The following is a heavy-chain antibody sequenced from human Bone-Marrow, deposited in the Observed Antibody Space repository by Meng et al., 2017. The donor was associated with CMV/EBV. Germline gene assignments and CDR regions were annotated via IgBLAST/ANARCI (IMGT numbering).Heavy chain of an antibody. J-gene: IGHJ4*02. Sequence: ASVKVSYKASGYTFTSYGISWVRQAPGQGLEWMGWISAYNGNTNYAQKLQGRVTVTTDTSTSTAYMELRSLRSDDTAVYYCARERDHYYDSSDFDYWGQGTLVTVSS. CDR2: ISAYNGNT. CDR3: ARERDHYYDSSDFDY. D-gene: IGHD3-22*01. V-gene: IGHV1-18*01. CDR1: GYTFTSYG.